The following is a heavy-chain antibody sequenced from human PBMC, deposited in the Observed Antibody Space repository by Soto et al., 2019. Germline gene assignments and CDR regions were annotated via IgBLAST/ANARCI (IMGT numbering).Heavy chain of an antibody. V-gene: IGHV4-30-4*01. CDR3: ARDQRVPNSWSPGDSYHYGLDV. CDR2: IFHRGAT. D-gene: IGHD6-13*01. CDR1: GVSITVGDCY. J-gene: IGHJ6*02. Sequence: PSETLSLTCTVSGVSITVGDCYCTGIRHPPGKGLVWSGHIFHRGATSYNPSIESRVTISLDRSKNQFSLKLDSVTAADTAVEYCARDQRVPNSWSPGDSYHYGLDVWGQGTTVTVSS.